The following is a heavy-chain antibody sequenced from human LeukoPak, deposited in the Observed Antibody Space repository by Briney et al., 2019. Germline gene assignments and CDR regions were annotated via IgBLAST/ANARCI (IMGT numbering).Heavy chain of an antibody. Sequence: GGSLRLSCAASGFTFSSYAMSWVRQAPGKGLEWVSTVSGGGGTTYYADSVKGRFTISRDNSKNTLYLQMNSLRAEDTAVYYCATPPHSSSWYHAFDIWGQGTMVTVSS. CDR2: VSGGGGTT. D-gene: IGHD6-13*01. CDR3: ATPPHSSSWYHAFDI. V-gene: IGHV3-23*01. CDR1: GFTFSSYA. J-gene: IGHJ3*02.